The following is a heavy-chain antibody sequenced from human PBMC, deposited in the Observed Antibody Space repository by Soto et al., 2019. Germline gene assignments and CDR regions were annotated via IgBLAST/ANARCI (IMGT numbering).Heavy chain of an antibody. Sequence: SETLSLTCAVYGGSFSDYYWSWIRQPPGKGLEWIGEISHSGSTNYNPSLKSRVTISIDTSKNQFSLKLSSVTAADTAVYYCARDGIIMVRKAYYGLDVWGQGTTVTVSS. CDR2: ISHSGST. V-gene: IGHV4-34*01. CDR1: GGSFSDYY. D-gene: IGHD3-10*01. CDR3: ARDGIIMVRKAYYGLDV. J-gene: IGHJ6*02.